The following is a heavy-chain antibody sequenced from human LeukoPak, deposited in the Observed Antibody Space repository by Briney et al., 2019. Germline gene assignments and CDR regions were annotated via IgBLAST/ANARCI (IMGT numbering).Heavy chain of an antibody. CDR2: ILYDGSEE. CDR1: GFSLSGYG. Sequence: GRSLSLSCAPSGFSLSGYGMRWVRQAPGEGMEWVAGILYDGSEEYKDSVKGRFTISRDNFKNTVFLQMSSLRVEDSAMYFCGRSRDGYYHGTQWGQGTLVTVPS. V-gene: IGHV3-33*05. CDR3: GRSRDGYYHGTQ. D-gene: IGHD5-24*01. J-gene: IGHJ4*02.